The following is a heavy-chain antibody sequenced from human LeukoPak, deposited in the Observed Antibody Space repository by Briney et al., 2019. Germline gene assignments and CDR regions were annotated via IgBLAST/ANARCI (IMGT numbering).Heavy chain of an antibody. V-gene: IGHV3-48*01. CDR3: ARGERRVIITYPSWFDP. J-gene: IGHJ5*02. Sequence: GGSLRLSCAASGFTFSSYSMNWVRQAPGKGLEWVSYISSSSSTIYYADSVKGRFTISRDNAKNSLYLQMNSLRAEDTAVYYCARGERRVIITYPSWFDPWGQGTLVTVSS. D-gene: IGHD3-10*01. CDR1: GFTFSSYS. CDR2: ISSSSSTI.